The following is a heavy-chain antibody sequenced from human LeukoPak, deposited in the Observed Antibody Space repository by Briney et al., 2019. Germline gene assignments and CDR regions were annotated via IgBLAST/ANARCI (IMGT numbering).Heavy chain of an antibody. CDR2: IWYDGSNK. Sequence: TGGSLRLSCAASGFTFSSYGMHWVRQAPGKGLEWVAVIWYDGSNKYYADSVKGRSTISRDNYKNTLYLQMNSLGAEDTAMYYCARDSGGCRGNNCFDTFDIWGQGTMVTVSS. CDR3: ARDSGGCRGNNCFDTFDI. CDR1: GFTFSSYG. V-gene: IGHV3-33*01. J-gene: IGHJ3*02. D-gene: IGHD4-23*01.